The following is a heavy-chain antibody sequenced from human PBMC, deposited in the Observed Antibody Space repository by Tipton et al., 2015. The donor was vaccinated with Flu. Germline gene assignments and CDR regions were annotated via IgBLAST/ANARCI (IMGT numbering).Heavy chain of an antibody. Sequence: LRLSCTVSGYSISSGYYWGWIRQPPGKGLEWIGSIYHSGSTYYNPSLKSRVTISVDTSKNQFSLKLSSVAAADTAVYYCARDQGSGSYYDYWGQGTLVTVSS. V-gene: IGHV4-38-2*02. CDR3: ARDQGSGSYYDY. CDR2: IYHSGST. CDR1: GYSISSGYY. J-gene: IGHJ4*02. D-gene: IGHD3-10*01.